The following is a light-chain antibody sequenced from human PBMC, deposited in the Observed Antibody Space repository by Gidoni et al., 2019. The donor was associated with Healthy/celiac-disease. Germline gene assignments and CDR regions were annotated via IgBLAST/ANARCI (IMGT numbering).Light chain of an antibody. V-gene: IGKV3-15*01. CDR2: GAS. J-gene: IGKJ1*01. Sequence: EIVMTQSPATLSVSPGERATLSCRVSQSVSSNLAWYQQKPGQAPRLLIYGASTRATGIPASFSGSGSGTEFTLTISSLQSEDFAVYYCQQYNNWHPWTFXXXTKVEIK. CDR1: QSVSSN. CDR3: QQYNNWHPWT.